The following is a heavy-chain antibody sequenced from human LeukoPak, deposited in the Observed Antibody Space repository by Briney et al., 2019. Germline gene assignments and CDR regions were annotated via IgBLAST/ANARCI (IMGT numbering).Heavy chain of an antibody. CDR1: GGSFSGYY. V-gene: IGHV4-34*01. D-gene: IGHD6-13*01. J-gene: IGHJ3*02. CDR2: IYHSGST. CDR3: AITSRAYSSSWYSPRGDAFDI. Sequence: SETLSLTCAVYGGSFSGYYWSWIRQPPGKGLEWIGYIYHSGSTYYNPSLKSRVTISVDRSKNQFSLKLSSVTAADTAVYYCAITSRAYSSSWYSPRGDAFDIWGQGTMVTVSS.